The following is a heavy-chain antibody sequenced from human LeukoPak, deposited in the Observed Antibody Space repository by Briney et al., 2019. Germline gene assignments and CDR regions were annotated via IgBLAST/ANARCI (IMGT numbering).Heavy chain of an antibody. Sequence: VASVKVSCKASGYTLTGYYMHWVRQAPGQGREWMGWINPNSGGTNYAQKFQGRVTMTRDTSISTAYMELSRLRSDDTAVYYCAREDSAAGTVFDYWGQGTLVTVSS. CDR3: AREDSAAGTVFDY. J-gene: IGHJ4*02. CDR2: INPNSGGT. V-gene: IGHV1-2*02. D-gene: IGHD6-13*01. CDR1: GYTLTGYY.